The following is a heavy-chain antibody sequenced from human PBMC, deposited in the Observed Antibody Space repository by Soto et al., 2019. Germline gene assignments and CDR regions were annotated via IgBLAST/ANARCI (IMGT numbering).Heavy chain of an antibody. Sequence: QIQLVQSGAEVKKPGASVKVSCKASGYTFSSYHITWVRQAPGQGREWMGWISAYNGNTNYAQNLQGRVTMTTDPSTSTAYMALRSLRSDDTAVYYCARDLPPVDYWGQGTLVTVSS. V-gene: IGHV1-18*01. CDR2: ISAYNGNT. J-gene: IGHJ4*02. CDR3: ARDLPPVDY. CDR1: GYTFSSYH.